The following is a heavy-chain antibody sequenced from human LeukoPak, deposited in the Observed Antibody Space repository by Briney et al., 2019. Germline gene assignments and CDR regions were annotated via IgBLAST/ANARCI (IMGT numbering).Heavy chain of an antibody. CDR3: ARDQYDFWSGYYKSPYYYMDV. CDR1: GFTLITYW. D-gene: IGHD3-3*01. J-gene: IGHJ6*03. CDR2: IKQDGSEK. Sequence: PGGSLRLSCAASGFTLITYWMTWVRQAPGKGLEWVANIKQDGSEKYYVDSVKGRFTISRDNAKNSLYLQMNSLRAEDTAVYYCARDQYDFWSGYYKSPYYYMDVWGKGTTVTVSS. V-gene: IGHV3-7*01.